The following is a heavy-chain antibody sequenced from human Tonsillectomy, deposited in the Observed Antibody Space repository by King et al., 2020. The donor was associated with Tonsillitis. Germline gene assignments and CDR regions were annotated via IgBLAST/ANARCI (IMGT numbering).Heavy chain of an antibody. V-gene: IGHV3-53*01. CDR3: ARLPLPLGKCSPPPPHYMDV. J-gene: IGHJ6*03. CDR1: EFTVSSNY. Sequence: ESGGGLIHPGGSLRLSCAASEFTVSSNYMSWVRQAPGKGLEWVSVIYSGGSTYYADSVRGRFTISRDNSKNTLSLQMNSLRAEDTAVYYCARLPLPLGKCSPPPPHYMDVWGKGTAVTVAS. D-gene: IGHD3-10*02. CDR2: IYSGGST.